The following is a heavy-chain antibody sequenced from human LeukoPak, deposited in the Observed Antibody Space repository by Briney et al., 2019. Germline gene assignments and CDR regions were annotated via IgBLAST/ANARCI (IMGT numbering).Heavy chain of an antibody. D-gene: IGHD1-26*01. V-gene: IGHV4-31*03. Sequence: PSETLSLTCTVSGGSISSGGYYWSWIRQHPGKGLEWIGYIYYSGSTYYNPSLKSRVTISVDTSRNQFSLKLSSVTAADTAVYYCARGGGSYYEEGEYNWFDPWGQGTLVTVSS. CDR3: ARGGGSYYEEGEYNWFDP. J-gene: IGHJ5*02. CDR2: IYYSGST. CDR1: GGSISSGGYY.